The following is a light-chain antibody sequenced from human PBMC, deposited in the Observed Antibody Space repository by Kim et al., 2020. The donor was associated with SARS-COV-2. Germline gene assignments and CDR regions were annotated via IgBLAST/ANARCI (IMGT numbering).Light chain of an antibody. J-gene: IGKJ3*01. CDR2: APS. CDR3: QQYNSYPFT. V-gene: IGKV1-16*02. CDR1: HGSSNY. Sequence: ASVGDRVTLTCQASHGSSNYLARFQQKPGKAPESLIYAPSSLQSGVPSKFSGSGSGTDFTLTINSLQPEDFATYYCQQYNSYPFTFGPETKVDIK.